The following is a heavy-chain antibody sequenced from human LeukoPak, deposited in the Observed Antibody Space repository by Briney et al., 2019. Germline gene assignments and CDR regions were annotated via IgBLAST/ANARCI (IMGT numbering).Heavy chain of an antibody. CDR3: AKDWVSYGDYASRGRYYYYYMDV. Sequence: PGGSLRLSCAASGFTFSDYWMHWVRHDPGKGREWVSLISWDGGSTYYADSVKGRFTISRDNSNNSLYLQMNSLRAEDTALYYCAKDWVSYGDYASRGRYYYYYMDVWGKGTTVTVSS. CDR1: GFTFSDYW. D-gene: IGHD4-17*01. V-gene: IGHV3-43D*03. CDR2: ISWDGGST. J-gene: IGHJ6*03.